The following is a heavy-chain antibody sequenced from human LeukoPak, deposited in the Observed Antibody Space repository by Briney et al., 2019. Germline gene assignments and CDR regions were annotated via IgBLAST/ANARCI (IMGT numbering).Heavy chain of an antibody. D-gene: IGHD6-13*01. J-gene: IGHJ4*02. Sequence: AASVKVSCKASGYTFTSYYMHWVRQAPGQGLEWMGRINPNSGGTNYAQKFQGRVTMTRDTSISTAYMELSRLRSDDTAVYYCARDGEAAAGRVGFFFDYWGQGTLVTVSS. CDR1: GYTFTSYY. CDR3: ARDGEAAAGRVGFFFDY. V-gene: IGHV1-2*06. CDR2: INPNSGGT.